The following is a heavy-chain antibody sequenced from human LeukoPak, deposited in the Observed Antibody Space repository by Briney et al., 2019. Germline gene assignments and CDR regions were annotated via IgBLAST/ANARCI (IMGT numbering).Heavy chain of an antibody. D-gene: IGHD1-26*01. V-gene: IGHV3-49*04. CDR1: GFTFGDYA. J-gene: IGHJ3*02. CDR2: IRNKPYGVTT. Sequence: PGGSLRLSCTASGFTFGDYALSWVRQAPGKGLEWVGFIRNKPYGVTTEYAASVKGRFTISRDDSKSIAYLLMNSLKTEDTAVYHCTRSRGVGATGLYAFDIWGQGTMVTVSS. CDR3: TRSRGVGATGLYAFDI.